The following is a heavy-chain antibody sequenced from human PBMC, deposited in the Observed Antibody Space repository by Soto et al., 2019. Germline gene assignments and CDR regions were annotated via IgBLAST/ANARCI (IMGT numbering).Heavy chain of an antibody. D-gene: IGHD3-10*01. CDR3: ARRGRGVGGYYYGMDV. CDR1: GYSFPSYW. V-gene: IGHV5-51*01. CDR2: IYPGDSNT. Sequence: GESLKISRQGSGYSFPSYWIGWVRQMPGKGLEWMGIIYPGDSNTRYSPAFQGQVTISADKSISTAYLQWSSLKASDTAMYYCARRGRGVGGYYYGMDVWGQGTTVTVSS. J-gene: IGHJ6*02.